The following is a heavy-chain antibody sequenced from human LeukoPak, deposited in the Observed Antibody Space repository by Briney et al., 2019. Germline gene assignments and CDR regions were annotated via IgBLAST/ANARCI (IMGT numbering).Heavy chain of an antibody. CDR1: GYTFTGYY. V-gene: IGHV1-2*02. CDR3: ARNNCSSTSCYPHYYYYYMDV. CDR2: INPNSGGT. J-gene: IGHJ6*03. Sequence: ASVKVSCKASGYTFTGYYMHWVRQAPGQGLEWMGWINPNSGGTNYAQKFQGRVTMTRDTSISTAYMELSRLRSDDTAAYYCARNNCSSTSCYPHYYYYYMDVWGKGTTVTVSS. D-gene: IGHD2-2*01.